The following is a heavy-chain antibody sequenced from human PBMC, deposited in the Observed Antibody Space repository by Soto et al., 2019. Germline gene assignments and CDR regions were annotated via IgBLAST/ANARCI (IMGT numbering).Heavy chain of an antibody. Sequence: GESLKISCKGSGYSFTSYWISWVRQMPGKGLEWMGRIDPSDSYTNYSPSFQGHVTISADKSISTAYLQWSSLEASDTAMYYCAIGGVGGGNSGDYWGQGTLVTVSS. V-gene: IGHV5-10-1*01. J-gene: IGHJ4*02. CDR3: AIGGVGGGNSGDY. D-gene: IGHD2-21*02. CDR2: IDPSDSYT. CDR1: GYSFTSYW.